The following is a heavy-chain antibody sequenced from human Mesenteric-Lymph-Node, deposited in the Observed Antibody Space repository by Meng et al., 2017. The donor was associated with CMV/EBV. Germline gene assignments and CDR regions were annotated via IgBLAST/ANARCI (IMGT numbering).Heavy chain of an antibody. V-gene: IGHV1-2*02. CDR3: AREYTTSWRVGHFDY. J-gene: IGHJ4*02. Sequence: SGYTFADYFIHWIRQAPGQELGWVGWVNPKNGGTIYAQKFQGRVTMTWDTSISTAYMEVTRLISDDTAVYYCAREYTTSWRVGHFDYWGQGMLVTVSS. D-gene: IGHD6-6*01. CDR2: VNPKNGGT. CDR1: GYTFADYF.